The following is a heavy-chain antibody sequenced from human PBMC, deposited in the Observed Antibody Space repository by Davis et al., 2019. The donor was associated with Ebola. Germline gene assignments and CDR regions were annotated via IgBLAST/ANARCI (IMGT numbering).Heavy chain of an antibody. D-gene: IGHD6-19*01. Sequence: MPSETLSLTCSVSGGSISNYYWSWIRQPPGKGLEWIGYISYSGSTIYNPSLKSRVTISVDTSKKQFSLKLSSVTAADTAVYYCAREGYSSAWPSFFDYWGQGTLVTVSS. CDR1: GGSISNYY. V-gene: IGHV4-59*01. J-gene: IGHJ4*02. CDR3: AREGYSSAWPSFFDY. CDR2: ISYSGST.